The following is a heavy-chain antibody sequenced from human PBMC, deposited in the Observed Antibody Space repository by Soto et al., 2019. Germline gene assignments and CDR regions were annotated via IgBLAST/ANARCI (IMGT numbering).Heavy chain of an antibody. CDR2: ISHSGST. V-gene: IGHV4-34*01. Sequence: QVQLQQWGAGLLKPSETLSLTCAVYGGSFSGYYWSWIRQPPGKGLDWIGEISHSGSTNSNPSLKSPVTFSVDSSNDPFSRKLSSVIAADTAVYYCARGRIRDSSAPLDNWGQGTLVTVSS. J-gene: IGHJ4*02. CDR3: ARGRIRDSSAPLDN. D-gene: IGHD3-22*01. CDR1: GGSFSGYY.